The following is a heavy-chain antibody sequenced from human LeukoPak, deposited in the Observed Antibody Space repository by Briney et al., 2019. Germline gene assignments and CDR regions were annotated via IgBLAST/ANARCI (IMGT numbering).Heavy chain of an antibody. V-gene: IGHV3-20*04. Sequence: PGGSLRLSCATSGFTFSIYGMSWVRQAPGKGLEWVSGINWNGGSTGYADSVKGRFTISRDNAKNSLYLQMNSLRAEDTALYYCARGDSSGWYEVYFDYWGQGTLVTVSS. CDR2: INWNGGST. CDR3: ARGDSSGWYEVYFDY. CDR1: GFTFSIYG. J-gene: IGHJ4*02. D-gene: IGHD6-19*01.